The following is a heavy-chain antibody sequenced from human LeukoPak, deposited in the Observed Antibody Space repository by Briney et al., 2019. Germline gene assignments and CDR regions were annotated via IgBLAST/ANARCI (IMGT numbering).Heavy chain of an antibody. D-gene: IGHD5-18*01. J-gene: IGHJ3*02. CDR1: GGTFSSYA. CDR2: IIPIVGTA. V-gene: IGHV1-69*13. CDR3: ARGSMDTAMVTSAFDI. Sequence: SVKVSCKASGGTFSSYAISWVRQAPGQGLEWMGGIIPIVGTANYAQKFQGRVTITADESTSTAYMEPSSLRSEDTAVYYCARGSMDTAMVTSAFDIWGQGTMVTVSS.